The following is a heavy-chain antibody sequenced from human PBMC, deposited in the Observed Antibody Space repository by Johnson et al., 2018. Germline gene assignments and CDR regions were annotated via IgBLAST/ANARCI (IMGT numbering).Heavy chain of an antibody. CDR3: AKDRSGNYVSDS. D-gene: IGHD3-16*01. CDR2: ISSDGSNK. CDR1: GFTFSSYG. Sequence: QPGGSLRLSCAASGFTFSSYGMHWVRQAPGKGLVWVAVISSDGSNKYYADAAKDRFTISRDNYRNTVYLQMNNRSVEDKAVYYCAKDRSGNYVSDSWGQGTMVIVSS. V-gene: IGHV3-30*18. J-gene: IGHJ3*02.